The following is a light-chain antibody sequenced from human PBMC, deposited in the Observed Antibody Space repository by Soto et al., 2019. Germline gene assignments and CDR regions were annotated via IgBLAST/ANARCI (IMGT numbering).Light chain of an antibody. CDR3: CSFAGTGTQYV. J-gene: IGLJ1*01. CDR1: SDNIGSYNL. Sequence: QSALTQPASVSRSLGQSITISCIGTSDNIGSYNLVSWYQHKPGKAPKIIIFEGSKRPSGVSNRFSGSRSGNTASLTISGLLAEDDADYYCCSFAGTGTQYVFGTGTKLTVL. CDR2: EGS. V-gene: IGLV2-23*01.